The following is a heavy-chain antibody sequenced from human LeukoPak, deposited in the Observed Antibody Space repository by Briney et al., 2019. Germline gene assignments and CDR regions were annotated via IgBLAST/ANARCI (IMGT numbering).Heavy chain of an antibody. Sequence: PGGSLRLSCAASGFTFSSYWMSWVRQAPGKGLEWVANIKQDGSEKYYVDSVKGRFTISRDNAKNSLYLQMNSLRAEDTAVYYCARHRYYDFWSGYYHYYFDYWGQGTLVTVSS. CDR2: IKQDGSEK. CDR1: GFTFSSYW. D-gene: IGHD3-3*01. J-gene: IGHJ4*02. V-gene: IGHV3-7*01. CDR3: ARHRYYDFWSGYYHYYFDY.